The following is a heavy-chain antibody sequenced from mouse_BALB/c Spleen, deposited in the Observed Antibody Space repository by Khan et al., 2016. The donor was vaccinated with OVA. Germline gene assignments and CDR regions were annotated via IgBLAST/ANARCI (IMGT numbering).Heavy chain of an antibody. CDR2: ISYSSNT. V-gene: IGHV3-2*02. CDR1: GYSITSDDA. Sequence: EVQLQESGPGLVKPSQSLSLTCTVTGYSITSDDAWNCLRQFPGNKLEWMGYISYSSNTSYTPSLTSRIFITRDTSKNQFFILLNSVTNEDTTNYYWSRKNYYGYCLDYWGQGTSVTVSS. CDR3: SRKNYYGYCLDY. J-gene: IGHJ4*01. D-gene: IGHD1-2*01.